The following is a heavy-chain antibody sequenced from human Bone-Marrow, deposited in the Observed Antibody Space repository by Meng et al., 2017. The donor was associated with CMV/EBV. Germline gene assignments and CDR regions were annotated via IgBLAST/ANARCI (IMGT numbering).Heavy chain of an antibody. J-gene: IGHJ5*02. D-gene: IGHD6-19*01. Sequence: SETLSLTCTVSGYSISSGYYWGWIRQPPGKGLEWIGYIYYSGSTNYNPSLKSRVTISVDTSKNQFSLKLSSVTAADTAVYYCARGVGIAVAWKARFDPWGQGTLVTVSS. V-gene: IGHV4-61*01. CDR3: ARGVGIAVAWKARFDP. CDR1: GYSISSGYY. CDR2: IYYSGST.